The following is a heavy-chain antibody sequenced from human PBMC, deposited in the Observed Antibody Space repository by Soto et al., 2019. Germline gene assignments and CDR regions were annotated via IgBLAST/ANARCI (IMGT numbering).Heavy chain of an antibody. CDR1: GYGFARYG. J-gene: IGHJ5*02. CDR3: ARDRNYFGPPGENWFDL. CDR2: ISGFNGKT. D-gene: IGHD3-9*01. Sequence: ASVKVSCKTSGYGFARYGGSGVRQAPGQGLEWLGWISGFNGKTEYSQTLRDRVTLTRDTSTGTAYLELRRLKSDDTAMYYCARDRNYFGPPGENWFDLWGQGTLVTVSS. V-gene: IGHV1-18*01.